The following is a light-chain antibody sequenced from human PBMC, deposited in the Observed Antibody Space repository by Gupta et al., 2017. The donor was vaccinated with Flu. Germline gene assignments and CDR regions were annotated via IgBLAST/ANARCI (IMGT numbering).Light chain of an antibody. V-gene: IGKV3-15*01. Sequence: GERATLSCRASQSISSNLAWYQQKPGQAPRLLIYGTSTRATGIPARFSGSGSGTEFTLTISSLQSEDFAVYYCQQYNGWPPAYTFGQGTKLEIK. CDR2: GTS. CDR3: QQYNGWPPAYT. J-gene: IGKJ2*01. CDR1: QSISSN.